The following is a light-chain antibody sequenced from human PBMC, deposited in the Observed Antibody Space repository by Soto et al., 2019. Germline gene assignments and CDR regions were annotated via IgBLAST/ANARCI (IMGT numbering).Light chain of an antibody. V-gene: IGLV2-14*01. CDR3: SSFTSRFTFV. Sequence: QSVLTQPASVSGSPGQSIAISCTGTRSDVGAYNYVSWYQHHPGKAPKLMISEVTNRPSGVSDRFSGSKSGNTASLTISGLQAEDEADYYCSSFTSRFTFVFGTGTKVTVL. CDR2: EVT. CDR1: RSDVGAYNY. J-gene: IGLJ1*01.